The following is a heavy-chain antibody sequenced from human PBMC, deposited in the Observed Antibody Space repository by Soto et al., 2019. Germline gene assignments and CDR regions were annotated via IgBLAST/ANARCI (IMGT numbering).Heavy chain of an antibody. CDR1: GGSFSGYY. J-gene: IGHJ3*02. V-gene: IGHV4-34*01. Sequence: SETLSLTCAVYGGSFSGYYWSWIRQPPGKGLEWIGEINHSGSTNYNPSLKSRVTISVDTSKNQFSLKLSSVTAADTAVYYCARGQIVATPNDAFDIWGQGTMVTVSS. D-gene: IGHD5-12*01. CDR2: INHSGST. CDR3: ARGQIVATPNDAFDI.